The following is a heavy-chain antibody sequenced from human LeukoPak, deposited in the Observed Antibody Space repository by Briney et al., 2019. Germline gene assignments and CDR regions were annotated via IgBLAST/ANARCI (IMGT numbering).Heavy chain of an antibody. V-gene: IGHV4-59*01. Sequence: PSETLSLTCTVSGGSISSYYWSWIRQPPGKGLEWIGYIYYSGSTNYNPSLKSRVTISVDTSKNQFSLKLSSVTAADTAVYYCARAVADEAGIRLGELSLLDYYYMDVWGKGTTVTISS. J-gene: IGHJ6*03. CDR3: ARAVADEAGIRLGELSLLDYYYMDV. D-gene: IGHD3-16*02. CDR2: IYYSGST. CDR1: GGSISSYY.